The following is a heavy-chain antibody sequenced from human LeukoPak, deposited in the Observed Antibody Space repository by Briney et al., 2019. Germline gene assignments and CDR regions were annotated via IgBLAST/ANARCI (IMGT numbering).Heavy chain of an antibody. D-gene: IGHD6-13*01. Sequence: SETLSLTCSVSDYSISSGYYWGWIRQPPGKGLEWIGSMYHSGDTYYNPSLKSRVTISVDTSKNQFSLKLSSVTAADMAVYYCARVSSWYYYYYMDVWGKGTTVTISS. CDR3: ARVSSWYYYYYMDV. CDR2: MYHSGDT. V-gene: IGHV4-38-2*02. J-gene: IGHJ6*03. CDR1: DYSISSGYY.